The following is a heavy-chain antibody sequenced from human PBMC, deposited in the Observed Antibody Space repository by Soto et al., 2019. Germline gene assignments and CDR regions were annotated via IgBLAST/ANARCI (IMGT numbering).Heavy chain of an antibody. V-gene: IGHV3-7*03. CDR1: GFTFSSYW. D-gene: IGHD3-22*01. J-gene: IGHJ4*02. CDR2: IKQDGSEK. Sequence: EVQLVESGGGLVQPGGSLRLSCAASGFTFSSYWMSWVRQAPGKGLEWVANIKQDGSEKYYVDSVKGRFTISRDNAKNSLYLQMNSLRAEDTAVYYCASSGRGKSSGYYYGDYWGQGTLVTVSS. CDR3: ASSGRGKSSGYYYGDY.